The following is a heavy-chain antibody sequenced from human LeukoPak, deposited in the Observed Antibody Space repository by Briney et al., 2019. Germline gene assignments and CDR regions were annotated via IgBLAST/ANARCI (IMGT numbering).Heavy chain of an antibody. J-gene: IGHJ4*02. D-gene: IGHD2-8*01. CDR1: GFPFSDFS. V-gene: IGHV3-23*01. CDR2: TNSGGTST. CDR3: AKQSYARSLGE. Sequence: GGSLRLSCATSGFPFSDFSMSWVRQAPGKGLEWISTTNSGGTSTYYAESVKGRFTISRDNSKNTLSLQMSSLRVEDTAVYYCAKQSYARSLGEGGPGTLVSVSS.